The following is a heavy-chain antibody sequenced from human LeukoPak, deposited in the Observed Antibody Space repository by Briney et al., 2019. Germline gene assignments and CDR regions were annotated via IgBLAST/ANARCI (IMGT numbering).Heavy chain of an antibody. CDR1: GGSISSYY. D-gene: IGHD4-17*01. J-gene: IGHJ5*02. Sequence: PSETLSLTCTVSGGSISSYYWSWIRQPPGKGLEWIGYIYYSGSTNYNPSLKSRVTISVDTSKNQFSLKLSSVTAADTAVYYCARDNPDYGDYREIGTLDPWGQGTLVTVSS. CDR3: ARDNPDYGDYREIGTLDP. V-gene: IGHV4-59*01. CDR2: IYYSGST.